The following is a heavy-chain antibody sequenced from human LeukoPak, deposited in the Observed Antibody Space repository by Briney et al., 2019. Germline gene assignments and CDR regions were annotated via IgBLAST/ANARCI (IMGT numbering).Heavy chain of an antibody. V-gene: IGHV3-23*01. J-gene: IGHJ4*02. CDR3: VKGFVHPTYYFDY. D-gene: IGHD3-10*01. CDR2: ITGSGDGT. Sequence: GGSLRLSCAASGFTFSSYAMMWVRPAPGKRLEWISSITGSGDGTYYADSVRGRFTISRDNSDNTLYLQVNSLRAEDTAVYFCVKGFVHPTYYFDYWGQGTLVTVSS. CDR1: GFTFSSYA.